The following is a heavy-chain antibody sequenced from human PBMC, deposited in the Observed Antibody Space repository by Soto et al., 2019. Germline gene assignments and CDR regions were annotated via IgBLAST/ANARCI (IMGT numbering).Heavy chain of an antibody. J-gene: IGHJ4*02. CDR1: GGTFSSYT. D-gene: IGHD5-18*01. Sequence: QVQLVQSGAEVKKPGSSVKVSCKASGGTFSSYTISWVRQAPGQGLEWMGRIIPILGIANYAQKFQGRVTITADKSTSTAYMELSSLRSEDTAVYYCARGPHPYSYGVDYWGQGTLVTVSS. V-gene: IGHV1-69*02. CDR2: IIPILGIA. CDR3: ARGPHPYSYGVDY.